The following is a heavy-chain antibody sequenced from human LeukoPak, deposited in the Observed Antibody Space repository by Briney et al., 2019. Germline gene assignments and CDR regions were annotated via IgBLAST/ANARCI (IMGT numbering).Heavy chain of an antibody. CDR2: INTNTGNP. CDR3: ARGWLGFKGYSYGYNWFDP. CDR1: GGTFITYA. Sequence: ASVKVSCKASGGTFITYAISWVRQAPGQGLEWMGWINTNTGNPTYAQGFTGRFVFSLDTSVSTAYLQISSLKAEDTAVYYCARGWLGFKGYSYGYNWFDPWGQGTLVTVSS. D-gene: IGHD5-18*01. J-gene: IGHJ5*02. V-gene: IGHV7-4-1*02.